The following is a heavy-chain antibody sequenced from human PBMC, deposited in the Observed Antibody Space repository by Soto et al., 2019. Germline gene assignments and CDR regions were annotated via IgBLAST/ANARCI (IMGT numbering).Heavy chain of an antibody. CDR2: INHSGST. J-gene: IGHJ4*02. V-gene: IGHV4-34*01. D-gene: IGHD3-3*01. CDR1: GGSFSGYY. Sequence: SETLSLTCAVYGGSFSGYYWSWIRQPPGKGLEWNGEINHSGSTNYNPSLKSRVTISVDTSKNQFSLKLSSVTAADTAVYYCARGIFGVVTFPIFDYWGQGTLVTVSS. CDR3: ARGIFGVVTFPIFDY.